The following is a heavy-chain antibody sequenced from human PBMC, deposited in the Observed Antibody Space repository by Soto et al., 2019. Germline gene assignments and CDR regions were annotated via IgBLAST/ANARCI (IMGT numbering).Heavy chain of an antibody. J-gene: IGHJ3*02. CDR3: ASPAGNYDFWSGYSFDI. CDR1: GYTFTSYD. CDR2: MNPNSGNT. Sequence: ASVKVSCKASGYTFTSYDINWVRQATGQGLEWMGWMNPNSGNTGYAQKFQGRVTMTRNTSISTAYMELSSLRSEDTAVYYCASPAGNYDFWSGYSFDIWGQGTMVTVSS. V-gene: IGHV1-8*01. D-gene: IGHD3-3*01.